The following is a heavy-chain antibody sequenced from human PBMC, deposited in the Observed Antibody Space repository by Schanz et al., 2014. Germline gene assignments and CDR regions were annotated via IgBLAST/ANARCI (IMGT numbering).Heavy chain of an antibody. CDR1: GGTFSSST. CDR3: AKVDRTRYYAMDV. D-gene: IGHD3-9*01. V-gene: IGHV1-69*08. CDR2: IIPILDKT. J-gene: IGHJ3*01. Sequence: QVQLVQSGAEAKKPGSSVKVSCKASGGTFSSSTLTWVRQAPGQGLEWMGRIIPILDKTNYAQKFQGRVTMTADKSTSTVYMEVSGLRSEDTAVYYCAKVDRTRYYAMDVWGQGTMVIVSS.